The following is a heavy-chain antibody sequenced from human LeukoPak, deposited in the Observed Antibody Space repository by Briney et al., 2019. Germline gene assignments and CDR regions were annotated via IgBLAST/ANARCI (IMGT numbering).Heavy chain of an antibody. CDR3: ARSSGSYPWYYYYMDV. CDR1: GDSISTYY. D-gene: IGHD1-26*01. Sequence: SETLSLTCTVSGDSISTYYWTWIRQPPGEGLEWIGYVYYSGTTNYNPSLKSRVTISVDTSKNHFSLKLTSVTAADTAVYYCARSSGSYPWYYYYMDVWGEGTTVTISS. J-gene: IGHJ6*03. V-gene: IGHV4-59*12. CDR2: VYYSGTT.